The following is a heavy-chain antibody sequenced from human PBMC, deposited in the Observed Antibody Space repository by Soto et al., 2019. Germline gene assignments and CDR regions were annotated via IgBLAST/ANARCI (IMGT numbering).Heavy chain of an antibody. CDR1: GYTFTDYF. J-gene: IGHJ4*02. CDR3: SRYVSGWPFDT. Sequence: QVQLEQSGAEVKQPGASVKVSCRASGYTFTDYFIHWLRQAPGQGLEWIGWINPNSGGTNYAQSFQGWVTMTTDTSMSTAYMELSRLKSNDTAIYFCSRYVSGWPFDTWGQGTLVTVSS. D-gene: IGHD6-19*01. CDR2: INPNSGGT. V-gene: IGHV1-2*04.